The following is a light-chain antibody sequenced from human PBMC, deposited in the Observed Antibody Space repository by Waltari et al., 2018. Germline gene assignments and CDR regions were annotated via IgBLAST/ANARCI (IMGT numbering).Light chain of an antibody. J-gene: IGLJ3*02. CDR2: RNN. V-gene: IGLV1-47*01. Sequence: QSVLTQPPSSSGTPGKRVTISCSGSSSNIGSNYVYWYQQLPGTAPKLLIYRNNPRPPGVPDRFSGSKSGTSTSLAVRGSRSEDEADYYCSAWDDSLSRRVFGGGSKLTVL. CDR3: SAWDDSLSRRV. CDR1: SSNIGSNY.